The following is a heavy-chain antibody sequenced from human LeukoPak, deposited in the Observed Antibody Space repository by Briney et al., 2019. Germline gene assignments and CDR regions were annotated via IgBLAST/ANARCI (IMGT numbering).Heavy chain of an antibody. CDR3: GRDRRQIYYGVDV. V-gene: IGHV3-48*01. J-gene: IGHJ6*02. CDR1: GFTFTIYS. Sequence: GGSLRLSYAASGFTFTIYSMNWARQRPRRGLEWVSFISDSGRVTYYADSVKGRFTISRDTTTNSLYLQMNSLRAEDTAVYYCGRDRRQIYYGVDVWGQGTTVTVSS. CDR2: ISDSGRVT.